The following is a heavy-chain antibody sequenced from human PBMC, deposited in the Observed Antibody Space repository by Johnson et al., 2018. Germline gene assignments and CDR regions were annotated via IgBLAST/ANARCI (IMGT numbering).Heavy chain of an antibody. Sequence: VQLLESGGGVVQXGRSLRLXCAASGFTFSSYAMHWVRQAPGKGLEWVAVISYDGSNKYYADSVKGRFTISRDNSKNTLYLQMNSLRAEDTAVYYRAREYCLGDCYGDAFDIWGQGTMVTVSS. CDR1: GFTFSSYA. D-gene: IGHD2-21*02. V-gene: IGHV3-30-3*01. CDR3: AREYCLGDCYGDAFDI. J-gene: IGHJ3*02. CDR2: ISYDGSNK.